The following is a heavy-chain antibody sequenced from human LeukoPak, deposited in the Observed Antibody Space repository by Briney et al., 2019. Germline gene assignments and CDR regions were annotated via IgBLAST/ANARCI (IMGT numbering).Heavy chain of an antibody. J-gene: IGHJ4*02. D-gene: IGHD2-2*01. CDR3: ARFSSGCSTSSCYLTY. CDR2: IHDTGST. CDR1: GGSLSSHY. Sequence: SETLSLTCSVSGGSLSSHYWSWIRQPPGQGLELIGHIHDTGSTFYNPSPRGRVTISLDTSNNQFSLKLTSMTAADTAVYYCARFSSGCSTSSCYLTYWGQGTLVTVS. V-gene: IGHV4-59*11.